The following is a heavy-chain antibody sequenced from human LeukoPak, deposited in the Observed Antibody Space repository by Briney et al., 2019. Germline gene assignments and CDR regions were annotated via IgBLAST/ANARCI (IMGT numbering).Heavy chain of an antibody. CDR3: ARNPPISWCAFDI. CDR2: IYPGDSDT. D-gene: IGHD3-9*01. CDR1: GYSFTSYW. Sequence: GESLKISCKGSGYSFTSYWIGWVRQMPGKGLEWMGIIYPGDSDTRYSPSFQGQVTISADKSISTAYLQWSSLKASDTAMYYCARNPPISWCAFDIWGQGTMVTVSS. V-gene: IGHV5-51*01. J-gene: IGHJ3*02.